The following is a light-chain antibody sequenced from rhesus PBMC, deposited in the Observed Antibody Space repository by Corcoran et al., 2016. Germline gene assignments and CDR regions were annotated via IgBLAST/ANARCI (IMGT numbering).Light chain of an antibody. J-gene: IGKJ4*01. Sequence: DVVMTQSPDSLAVSLGERVSINCKSSRSLLSTANNKNYLAWYQQKPGQAPKLLLYGAATRESRVPDRFSGNGSGTGFTLPINGLHVEDVALYYCQQYCSSPLTFGGGTKVEIK. CDR1: RSLLSTANNKNY. CDR2: GAA. CDR3: QQYCSSPLT. V-gene: IGKV4-1*01.